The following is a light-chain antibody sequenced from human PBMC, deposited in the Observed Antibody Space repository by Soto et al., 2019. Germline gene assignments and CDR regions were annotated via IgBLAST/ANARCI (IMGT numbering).Light chain of an antibody. CDR1: QSISSW. CDR2: KAS. CDR3: QQYRT. V-gene: IGKV1-5*03. Sequence: DIQMTQSPSTLFASVGDRVTITCRASQSISSWLAWYQQKPGKAPKLLIYKASSLESGVPSRFSGSGSGTEFTLTISSLQPDDFATYYCQQYRTFGQGTKVDIK. J-gene: IGKJ1*01.